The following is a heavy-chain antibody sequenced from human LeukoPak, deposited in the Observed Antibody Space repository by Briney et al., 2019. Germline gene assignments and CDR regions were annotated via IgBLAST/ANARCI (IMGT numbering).Heavy chain of an antibody. CDR2: IKKDGSET. CDR3: ARDYYDSSGYPY. V-gene: IGHV3-7*01. Sequence: GGSLRLSCAAPGFTFSTSWMSWVRQVPGKGLEWVANIKKDGSETYYVDSVKGRFTISRDNAKNSLYLQMNSLRAEDTAVYYCARDYYDSSGYPYWGQGTLVTVSS. J-gene: IGHJ4*02. D-gene: IGHD3-22*01. CDR1: GFTFSTSW.